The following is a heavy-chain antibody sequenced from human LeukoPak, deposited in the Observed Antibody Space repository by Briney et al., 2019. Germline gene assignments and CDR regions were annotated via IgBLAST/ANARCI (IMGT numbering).Heavy chain of an antibody. CDR3: ARSPQGLLWRYYYYMDV. Sequence: SETLSLTCTVSGGSISSYYWSWIRQLPGKGLEWIGYIYYSGSTNYNPSLKSRVTISVDTSKNQFSLKLSSVTAADTAVYYCARSPQGLLWRYYYYMDVWGKGTTVTVSS. J-gene: IGHJ6*03. D-gene: IGHD3-10*01. CDR1: GGSISSYY. V-gene: IGHV4-59*08. CDR2: IYYSGST.